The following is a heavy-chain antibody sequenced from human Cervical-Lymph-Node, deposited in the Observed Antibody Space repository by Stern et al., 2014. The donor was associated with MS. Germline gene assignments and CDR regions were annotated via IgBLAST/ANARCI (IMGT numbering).Heavy chain of an antibody. V-gene: IGHV3-30*04. D-gene: IGHD3-10*01. Sequence: VQLVESGGGVVQPGRSLRLSCAASGFTFSRFAIHWVRQAPGKGLEWVAVISYDGMNKYYADSVKGRFTISRDNSKSTLYLQMNSLRVEDTAVYYCARDAGGYNWGQGTLVTVSS. CDR1: GFTFSRFA. J-gene: IGHJ4*02. CDR2: ISYDGMNK. CDR3: ARDAGGYN.